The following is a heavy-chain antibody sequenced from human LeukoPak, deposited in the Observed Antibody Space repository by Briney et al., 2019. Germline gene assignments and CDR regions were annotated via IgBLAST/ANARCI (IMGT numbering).Heavy chain of an antibody. Sequence: ASVKISCKASGYTFTSHYVHWVRQAPGPGLEWVGIIHPSGGNSRNTHNFQGRVTMTRDTSTSTVYLELSSLRSEDTAVYYCARDCSSTTCQGPVLDFWGQGTLVTVSS. CDR1: GYTFTSHY. CDR2: IHPSGGNS. CDR3: ARDCSSTTCQGPVLDF. J-gene: IGHJ4*02. D-gene: IGHD2/OR15-2a*01. V-gene: IGHV1-46*01.